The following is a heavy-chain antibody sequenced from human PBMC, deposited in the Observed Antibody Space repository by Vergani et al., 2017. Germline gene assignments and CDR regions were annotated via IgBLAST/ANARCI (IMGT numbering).Heavy chain of an antibody. J-gene: IGHJ6*03. CDR1: GFTFSSYS. CDR2: ISSSSSYI. CDR3: AIDGVDTAMVTGSYYYYYMDV. D-gene: IGHD5-18*01. Sequence: EVQLVESGGGLVKPGGSLRLSCAASGFTFSSYSMNWVRQAPGKGLEWVSSISSSSSYIYYADSVKGRFTISRDNAKNSLYLQMNSLRAEDTAVYYCAIDGVDTAMVTGSYYYYYMDVWGKGTTVTVPS. V-gene: IGHV3-21*01.